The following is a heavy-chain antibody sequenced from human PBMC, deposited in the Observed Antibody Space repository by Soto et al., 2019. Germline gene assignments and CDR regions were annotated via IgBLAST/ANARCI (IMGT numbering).Heavy chain of an antibody. CDR2: ISNDGDDK. Sequence: PGGSLRLSCAASGFTFSPYTMHWVRQIPGKGLEWVAVISNDGDDKDYADSVKGRFTVSRDNSKNTLFLQMSSLRAEDTALYYCARGGGFCGADCYKGGIDYWGRGTLVTVSS. V-gene: IGHV3-30-3*01. D-gene: IGHD2-21*02. CDR3: ARGGGFCGADCYKGGIDY. J-gene: IGHJ4*02. CDR1: GFTFSPYT.